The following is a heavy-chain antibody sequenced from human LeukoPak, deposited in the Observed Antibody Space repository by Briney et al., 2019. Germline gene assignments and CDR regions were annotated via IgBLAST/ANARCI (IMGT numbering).Heavy chain of an antibody. D-gene: IGHD5-12*01. CDR3: ARDPLGYSGYDNYYYGMDV. J-gene: IGHJ6*02. V-gene: IGHV3-30-3*01. CDR2: ISYDGSNK. CDR1: GFTFSSYA. Sequence: PGGSPRLSCAASGFTFSSYAMHWVRQAPGKGLEWVAVISYDGSNKYYADSVKGRFTISRDNSKNTLYLQMNSLRAEDTAVYYCARDPLGYSGYDNYYYGMDVWGQGTTVTVSS.